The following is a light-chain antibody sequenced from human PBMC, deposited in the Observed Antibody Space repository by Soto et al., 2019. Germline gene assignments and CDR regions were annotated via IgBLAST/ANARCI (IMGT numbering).Light chain of an antibody. J-gene: IGLJ2*01. Sequence: QSALTQPASVSGSPGQSITISCTGTSRDIGAYNFVSWYQQHPGKAPKLMLYDVNLRPSGVSNRFSGSKSGNTASLTISGLQAEDEADYYCTSWTTSTTMIFGGGTKVTVL. CDR1: SRDIGAYNF. CDR3: TSWTTSTTMI. V-gene: IGLV2-14*03. CDR2: DVN.